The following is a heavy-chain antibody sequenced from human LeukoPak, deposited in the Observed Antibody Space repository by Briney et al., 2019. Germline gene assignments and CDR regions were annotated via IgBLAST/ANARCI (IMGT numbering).Heavy chain of an antibody. CDR3: TKGLVGALAFEY. J-gene: IGHJ4*02. D-gene: IGHD1-26*01. V-gene: IGHV3-53*01. Sequence: PGGSLRLSCAASGFIVSGNYMNWVRQAPGKGLEWVSVIYADGGRYYADSVKGRFTISRDNSNNTLSLQMNSLRVEDTAVYYCTKGLVGALAFEYWGQGTLVTVSS. CDR2: IYADGGR. CDR1: GFIVSGNY.